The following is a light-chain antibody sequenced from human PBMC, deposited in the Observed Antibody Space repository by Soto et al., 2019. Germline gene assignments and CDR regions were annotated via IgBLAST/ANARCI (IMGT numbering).Light chain of an antibody. CDR1: QSISSW. Sequence: DIQMTQSPSTLSASVGDRVTITCRASQSISSWLAWYQQKPGKAPKLLIYDASSLESGVPSRFSGSGSGTEFTLTLSSLQPDDFATYYCQQYNSYWTFGPGTKVDIK. CDR3: QQYNSYWT. V-gene: IGKV1-5*01. CDR2: DAS. J-gene: IGKJ3*01.